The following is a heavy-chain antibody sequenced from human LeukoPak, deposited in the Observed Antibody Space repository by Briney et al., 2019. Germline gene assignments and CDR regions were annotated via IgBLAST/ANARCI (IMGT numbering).Heavy chain of an antibody. CDR1: GYSFTSYW. CDR3: ARTYYYDSSGYYLNDYFDY. CDR2: IYPGDSDT. D-gene: IGHD3-22*01. J-gene: IGHJ4*02. V-gene: IGHV5-51*01. Sequence: GESLKISCKGSGYSFTSYWNGWVRQMPGKSLEWMGIIYPGDSDTRYSPSFKGQVTISADKSISTAYLQWSSLKASDTAMYYCARTYYYDSSGYYLNDYFDYWGQGTLVTVSS.